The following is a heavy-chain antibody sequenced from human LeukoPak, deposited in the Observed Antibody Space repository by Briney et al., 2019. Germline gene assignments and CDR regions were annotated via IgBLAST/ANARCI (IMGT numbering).Heavy chain of an antibody. J-gene: IGHJ4*02. CDR3: ARGYSNLDY. Sequence: ASVKVSCKASGGTFSSYAISWVRQAPGQGLEWMGWINPNSGGTNYAQKFQGRVTMTRDTSISTAYMELSRLRSDDTAVYYCARGYSNLDYWGQGTLVTVSS. CDR2: INPNSGGT. V-gene: IGHV1-2*02. D-gene: IGHD6-13*01. CDR1: GGTFSSYA.